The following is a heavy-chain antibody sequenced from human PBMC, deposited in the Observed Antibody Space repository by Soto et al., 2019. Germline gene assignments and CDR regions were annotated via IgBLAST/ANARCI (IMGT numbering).Heavy chain of an antibody. Sequence: EVQLLESGGGLVQPGGSLRLSCAASGFTFSSYAMNWVRQAPGKGLEWVSGVSDSGGSTYHADSVKGRFTISRDNSKNSRYLQMNRLRAEDAAVYYCSKRRYCSSTTCYSFDYWGQGTLVTVSS. D-gene: IGHD2-2*01. V-gene: IGHV3-23*01. CDR2: VSDSGGST. CDR1: GFTFSSYA. J-gene: IGHJ4*02. CDR3: SKRRYCSSTTCYSFDY.